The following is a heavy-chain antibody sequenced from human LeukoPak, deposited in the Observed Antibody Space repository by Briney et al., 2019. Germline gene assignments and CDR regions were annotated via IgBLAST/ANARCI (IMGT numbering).Heavy chain of an antibody. CDR1: GFTFSSYA. CDR2: INDTGGRT. V-gene: IGHV3-23*01. Sequence: GGSLRLSCAASGFTFSSYAMTWVRQAPGKGLEWVSAINDTGGRTYDADSVKGRFTISRDNSKNTLYLQMNSLRAEDTAVYYCAKDTSIGRYCTNGVCSPFDYWGQGTLVTVSS. D-gene: IGHD2-8*01. CDR3: AKDTSIGRYCTNGVCSPFDY. J-gene: IGHJ4*02.